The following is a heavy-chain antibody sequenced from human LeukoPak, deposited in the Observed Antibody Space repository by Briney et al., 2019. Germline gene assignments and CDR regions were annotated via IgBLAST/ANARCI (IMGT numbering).Heavy chain of an antibody. CDR2: IRYDGSNE. J-gene: IGHJ4*02. CDR1: GFTFSSYG. CDR3: AKDLYGSGSYEIRLFDY. V-gene: IGHV3-30*02. D-gene: IGHD3-10*01. Sequence: PGGSLRLSCAASGFTFSSYGMHWVRQAPGKGLEWVAFIRYDGSNEFYADSVKGRFTISRDNSKNTLYLQMNSLRAEDTAVYYCAKDLYGSGSYEIRLFDYWGQGTLATVSS.